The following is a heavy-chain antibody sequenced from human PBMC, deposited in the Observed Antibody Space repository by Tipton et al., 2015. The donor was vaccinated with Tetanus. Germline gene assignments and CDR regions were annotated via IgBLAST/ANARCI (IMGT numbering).Heavy chain of an antibody. Sequence: QLVQSGPEVKKPGSSVKVSCKASGGTFTNHALSWVRQAPGQGLEWMGWIKKDSFSNNFMTQSAQNFQDRVTMTSDTATSTDYLELRSLRSEDTALYYCARGRGGAPWYPLDNWGQGTLVTVSS. J-gene: IGHJ4*02. D-gene: IGHD2-21*01. CDR2: IKKDSFSNNFMT. CDR3: ARGRGGAPWYPLDN. CDR1: GGTFTNHA. V-gene: IGHV1-18*01.